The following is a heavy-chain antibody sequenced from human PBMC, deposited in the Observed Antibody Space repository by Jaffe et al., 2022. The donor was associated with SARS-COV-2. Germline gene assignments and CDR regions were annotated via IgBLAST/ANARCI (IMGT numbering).Heavy chain of an antibody. CDR3: ARIVGTYYYDSSNWLDP. CDR1: GGSVSSSSYY. Sequence: QVQLQESGPGLVKSSETLSLTCSVSGGSVSSSSYYWGWIRQPPGKGLEWIGSINYSGSTHYNPSLKSRVTISVDTSKNQWSLKLSSVTAADTAVYYCARIVGTYYYDSSNWLDPWGQGTLVTVSS. D-gene: IGHD3-22*01. CDR2: INYSGST. J-gene: IGHJ5*02. V-gene: IGHV4-39*01.